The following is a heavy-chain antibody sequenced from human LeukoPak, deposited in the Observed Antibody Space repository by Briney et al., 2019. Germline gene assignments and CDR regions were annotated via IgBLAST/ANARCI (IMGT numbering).Heavy chain of an antibody. V-gene: IGHV3-21*01. J-gene: IGHJ4*02. CDR1: GFTFSSYS. CDR3: AKDMSSGSRVYYFDY. CDR2: ISSSSSYI. Sequence: GGSLRLSCAASGFTFSSYSMNWVRQAPGKGLEGVASISSSSSYIYYADSVKGRFTISRDNSKNTLYLQMNSLRAEDTAVYYCAKDMSSGSRVYYFDYWGQGTLVTVSS. D-gene: IGHD3-22*01.